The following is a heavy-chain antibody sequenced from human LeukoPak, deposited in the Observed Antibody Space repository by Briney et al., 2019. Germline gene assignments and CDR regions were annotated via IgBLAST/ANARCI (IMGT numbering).Heavy chain of an antibody. J-gene: IGHJ5*02. CDR1: GFTFSSYW. CDR3: ARDITMIVVSNWFDP. CDR2: INSDGSST. V-gene: IGHV3-74*01. Sequence: GGSLRLSCAASGFTFSSYWMHWVRQAPGKGLVWVSRINSDGSSTSYADSVKGRFTISRDSAKNTLYLQMNSLRAEDTAVYYCARDITMIVVSNWFDPWGQGTLVTVSS. D-gene: IGHD3-22*01.